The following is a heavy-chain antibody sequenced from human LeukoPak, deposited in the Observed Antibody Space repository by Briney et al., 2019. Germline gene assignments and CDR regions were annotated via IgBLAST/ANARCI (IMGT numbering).Heavy chain of an antibody. CDR3: ARGGSYLSAFDI. J-gene: IGHJ3*02. D-gene: IGHD1-26*01. V-gene: IGHV3-23*01. CDR1: GFTLSNYA. Sequence: PGGTLRLSCAVSGFTLSNYAMSWVRQAPGKGLEWVSGISSSGGSTYYPDSVKGRFTISRDNSKNTLYLQMNSLRAEDTAVYYCARGGSYLSAFDIWGQGTMVTVSS. CDR2: ISSSGGST.